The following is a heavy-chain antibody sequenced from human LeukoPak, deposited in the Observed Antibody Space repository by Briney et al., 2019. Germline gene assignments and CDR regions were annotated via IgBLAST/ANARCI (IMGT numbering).Heavy chain of an antibody. Sequence: PSETLSLTCTVSGGSISSYYWSWLRQPPGKGLEGIGYNYNSGSTNYNPSLKSRVTISVDTSKNQVSLKLSSVTAADTAVYYCARDPGNNSFDYWGQGTLVTVSS. D-gene: IGHD1-1*01. CDR2: NYNSGST. CDR3: ARDPGNNSFDY. CDR1: GGSISSYY. V-gene: IGHV4-59*01. J-gene: IGHJ4*02.